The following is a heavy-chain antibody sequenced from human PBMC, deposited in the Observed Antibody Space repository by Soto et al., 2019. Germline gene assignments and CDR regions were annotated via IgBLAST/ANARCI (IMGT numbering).Heavy chain of an antibody. CDR1: GGSISSGGYY. J-gene: IGHJ6*02. CDR2: IYYSGST. D-gene: IGHD2-21*02. CDR3: AGVWGGDCHHGMDV. V-gene: IGHV4-31*03. Sequence: QVQLQESGPGLVKPSQTLSLTCTVSGGSISSGGYYWTWIRQQPGKGLEWIGYIYYSGSTYYNPALKSRVTISVDTSKNQFSLKLSSVTAADTAVYYGAGVWGGDCHHGMDVWGQGTTVTVSS.